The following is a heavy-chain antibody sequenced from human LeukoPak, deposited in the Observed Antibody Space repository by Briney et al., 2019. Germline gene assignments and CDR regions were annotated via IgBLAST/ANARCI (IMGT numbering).Heavy chain of an antibody. CDR3: ARPRNGDYNDY. CDR1: GFTFSSYS. J-gene: IGHJ4*02. V-gene: IGHV3-21*01. CDR2: ISSSSYI. Sequence: KTGGSLRLSCAASGFTFSSYSMNGVRQAPGKGLEWVSSISSSSYIYYADSVKGRFTISRDNAKNSLYLQMNSLRAEDTAVYYCARPRNGDYNDYWGQGTLVTVSS. D-gene: IGHD4-17*01.